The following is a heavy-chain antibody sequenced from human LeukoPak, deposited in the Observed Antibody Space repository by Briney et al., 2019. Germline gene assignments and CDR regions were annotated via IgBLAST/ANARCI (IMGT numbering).Heavy chain of an antibody. CDR2: IYYSGST. CDR1: GGSISSGGYS. J-gene: IGHJ5*02. CDR3: VRVPNNWFDP. V-gene: IGHV4-61*08. Sequence: SETLSLTCTVSGGSISSGGYSWSWIRQHPGKGLEWIGYIYYSGSTNYNPSLKSRVTISVDTSKNQFSLKLSSVTAADTAVYYCVRVPNNWFDPWGQGTLVTVSS. D-gene: IGHD3-16*01.